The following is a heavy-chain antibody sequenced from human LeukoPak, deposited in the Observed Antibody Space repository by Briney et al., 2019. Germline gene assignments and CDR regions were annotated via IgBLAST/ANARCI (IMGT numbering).Heavy chain of an antibody. D-gene: IGHD3-9*01. CDR2: IYYSGST. Sequence: PSETLSLTCTVSGGSISSYYWGWIRQPPGKGLEWVATIYYSGSTYYNPSLKSRVTISVDTSKNQFSLKLSSVTAADTAVYYCAKSLTGYYMSSDYWGQGTLVTVSS. J-gene: IGHJ4*02. CDR1: GGSISSYY. CDR3: AKSLTGYYMSSDY. V-gene: IGHV4-39*07.